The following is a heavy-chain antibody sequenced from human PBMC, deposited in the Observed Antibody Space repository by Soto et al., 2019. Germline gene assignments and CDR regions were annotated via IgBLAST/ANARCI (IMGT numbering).Heavy chain of an antibody. Sequence: SETLSLTCTVSGGSISSGDYYWSWIRQPPGKGLEWIGYIYYSGSTNYNPSLKSRVTISVDTSKNQFSLKLSSVTAADTAVYYCARDQGWFGELSDPVRRPNYYYYYGMDVWGQGTTVTVSS. CDR1: GGSISSGDYY. D-gene: IGHD3-10*01. V-gene: IGHV4-61*08. J-gene: IGHJ6*02. CDR2: IYYSGST. CDR3: ARDQGWFGELSDPVRRPNYYYYYGMDV.